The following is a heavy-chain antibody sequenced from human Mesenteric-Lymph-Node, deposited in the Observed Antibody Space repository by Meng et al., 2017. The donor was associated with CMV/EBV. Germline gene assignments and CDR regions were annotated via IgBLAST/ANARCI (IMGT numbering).Heavy chain of an antibody. J-gene: IGHJ6*02. D-gene: IGHD3-10*01. Sequence: SETLSLTCSVSGSSINSGGLYWSWIRQRPGEGLKWIGYIYYSGSTYYNPSLKSRLIISLDTSKNQFSLKLRSVTAADTAVYFCARGSYGSGRDSHYFYGLDVWGQGTPVTVSS. CDR1: GSSINSGGLY. V-gene: IGHV4-31*03. CDR3: ARGSYGSGRDSHYFYGLDV. CDR2: IYYSGST.